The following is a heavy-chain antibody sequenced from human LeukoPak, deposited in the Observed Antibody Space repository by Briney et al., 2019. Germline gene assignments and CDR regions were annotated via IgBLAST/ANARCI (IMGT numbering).Heavy chain of an antibody. Sequence: GGSLRLSCAASGFTFSTYNMNWVRQAPGKGLEWVSYISSGSSTIHYADSVKGRFTISRDNSKNTLYLQMNSLRAEDTAVYYCAKVEGQLVGSYYYYMDVWGKGTTVTVSS. CDR3: AKVEGQLVGSYYYYMDV. CDR2: ISSGSSTI. J-gene: IGHJ6*03. D-gene: IGHD6-6*01. CDR1: GFTFSTYN. V-gene: IGHV3-48*01.